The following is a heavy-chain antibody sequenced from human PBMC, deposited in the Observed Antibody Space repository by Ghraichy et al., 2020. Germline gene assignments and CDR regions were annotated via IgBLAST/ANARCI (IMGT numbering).Heavy chain of an antibody. CDR2: ISWNGGSI. V-gene: IGHV3-9*01. D-gene: IGHD4-11*01. J-gene: IGHJ6*02. CDR1: GFIFDDYA. CDR3: AKDIGPNSYYYYGMDV. Sequence: GGSLRLSCAASGFIFDDYAMHWVRQAPGKGLEWVSGISWNGGSIGYADSVKGRFTISRDNAKNSLYLQMNSLRAEDTALYYCAKDIGPNSYYYYGMDVWGQGTTVTVSS.